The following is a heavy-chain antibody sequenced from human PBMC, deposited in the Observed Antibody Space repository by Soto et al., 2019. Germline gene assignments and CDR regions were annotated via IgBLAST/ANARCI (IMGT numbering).Heavy chain of an antibody. V-gene: IGHV1-69*13. D-gene: IGHD7-27*01. CDR1: GGTFSSYA. Sequence: ASVKVSCKASGGTFSSYAISWVRQAPGQGLEWMGGIIPIFGTANYAQKFQGRVTITADESTSTAYMELSSLRSEDTAVYYCARPVTGGKAFDIWGQGTMVTVSS. CDR2: IIPIFGTA. CDR3: ARPVTGGKAFDI. J-gene: IGHJ3*02.